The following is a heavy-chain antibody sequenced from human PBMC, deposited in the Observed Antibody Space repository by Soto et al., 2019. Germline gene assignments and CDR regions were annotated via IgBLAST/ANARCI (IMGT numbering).Heavy chain of an antibody. CDR1: VGTFSSYA. V-gene: IGHV1-69*13. Sequence: ASMKVSCKASVGTFSSYAISCVRPAPGQGLEWMGGIIPIFGTANYAQKFQGRVTITADESTSTAYMELSSLRSEDTAVYYCARGTYGEYRDAFDIWGQGTMVTVS. D-gene: IGHD4-17*01. CDR2: IIPIFGTA. CDR3: ARGTYGEYRDAFDI. J-gene: IGHJ3*02.